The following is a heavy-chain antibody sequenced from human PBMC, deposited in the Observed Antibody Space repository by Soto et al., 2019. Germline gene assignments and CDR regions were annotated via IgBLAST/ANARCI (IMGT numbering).Heavy chain of an antibody. CDR1: GGSISSYY. CDR2: IYTSGST. J-gene: IGHJ5*02. CDR3: ARDRCQYCTKAPQWFDP. V-gene: IGHV4-4*07. D-gene: IGHD2-8*01. Sequence: QVQLQESGPGLVKPSETLSLTCTVSGGSISSYYWSWIRQPAGKGLEWIGRIYTSGSTNYNPSLKSRVTMSVDTSKNQFALKLSSATAADTAVYYCARDRCQYCTKAPQWFDPWGQGTLVTVSS.